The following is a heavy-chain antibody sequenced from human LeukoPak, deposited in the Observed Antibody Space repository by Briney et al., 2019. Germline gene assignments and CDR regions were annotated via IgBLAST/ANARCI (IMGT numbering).Heavy chain of an antibody. CDR3: ARDLGSYSSGPPFDY. J-gene: IGHJ4*02. CDR2: ISSSSSTI. Sequence: GGSLRLSCAASGFTFSSYSMNWVRQAPGKGLEWVSYISSSSSTIYYADSVKGRFTISRDNAKNSLYLQMNSLRAEDTAVYYCARDLGSYSSGPPFDYWGQGSLVTVSS. CDR1: GFTFSSYS. V-gene: IGHV3-48*01. D-gene: IGHD1-26*01.